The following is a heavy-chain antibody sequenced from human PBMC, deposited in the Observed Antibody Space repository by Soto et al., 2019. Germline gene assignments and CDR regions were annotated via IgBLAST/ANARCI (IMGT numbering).Heavy chain of an antibody. Sequence: SETLSLTCTVSGGSISSFYWNWIRQPPGKGLEWIGYIYNSGSTNYNPSLKSRVTISVDTSKNQFSLKLSSVTAADTAVYYCARTYYYDSSGYYDGFDPWGQGTLVTVS. J-gene: IGHJ5*02. CDR1: GGSISSFY. D-gene: IGHD3-22*01. CDR3: ARTYYYDSSGYYDGFDP. V-gene: IGHV4-59*01. CDR2: IYNSGST.